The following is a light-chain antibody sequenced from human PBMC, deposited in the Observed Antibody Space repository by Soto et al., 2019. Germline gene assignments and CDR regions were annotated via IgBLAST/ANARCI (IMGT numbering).Light chain of an antibody. J-gene: IGLJ3*02. CDR1: SSDVGGYNY. CDR2: EVR. Sequence: QSVLTQPASVSGSPGQSITISCTGTSSDVGGYNYVSWYQQHPGKAPKLIIYEVRNRPSGVSNRLSGSKSGNTASLTISGLQADDEADYYCCSYTSSSIRVFGGGTKVTVL. V-gene: IGLV2-14*01. CDR3: CSYTSSSIRV.